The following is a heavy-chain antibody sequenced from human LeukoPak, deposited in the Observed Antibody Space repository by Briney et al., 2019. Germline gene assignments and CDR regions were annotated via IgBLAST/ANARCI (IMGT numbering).Heavy chain of an antibody. Sequence: ASVKVSCKASGYTFTGYYMHWVRQAPGQGLEWMGWINPNSGGTNYAQKFQGGVTMTRDTSISTAYMELSRLRSDDTAVYYCARDKPPTGTAEDAFDIWGQGTMVTVSS. CDR3: ARDKPPTGTAEDAFDI. D-gene: IGHD3-10*01. J-gene: IGHJ3*02. CDR1: GYTFTGYY. V-gene: IGHV1-2*02. CDR2: INPNSGGT.